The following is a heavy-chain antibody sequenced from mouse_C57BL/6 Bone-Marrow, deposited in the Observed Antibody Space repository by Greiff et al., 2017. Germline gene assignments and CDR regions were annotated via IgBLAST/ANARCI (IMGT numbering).Heavy chain of an antibody. CDR1: GYTFTSYW. CDR3: GRSGGWFLLWYFDV. V-gene: IGHV1-53*01. J-gene: IGHJ1*03. D-gene: IGHD2-3*01. Sequence: QVHVKQPGTELVKPGASVKLSCKASGYTFTSYWMHWVKQRPGQGLEWIGNINPSNGGTNYNEKFKSKATLTVDKSTSTAYMQLSHLTSEDSAVYYCGRSGGWFLLWYFDVWGRGTTVTVSS. CDR2: INPSNGGT.